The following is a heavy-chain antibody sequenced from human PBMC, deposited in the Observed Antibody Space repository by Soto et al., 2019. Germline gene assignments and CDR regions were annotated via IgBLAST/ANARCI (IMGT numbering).Heavy chain of an antibody. CDR2: INPNSGDT. D-gene: IGHD3-3*01. Sequence: ASVKVSCKASGYTFSGYYIHWVRQAPGQGLEWMGWINPNSGDTNYAQKFQGRVTMTRGTSITTAYMELSRLRSDDTAVYYCVRDSGFRGFLACSLDVWGQGTTVTVS. J-gene: IGHJ6*02. V-gene: IGHV1-2*02. CDR3: VRDSGFRGFLACSLDV. CDR1: GYTFSGYY.